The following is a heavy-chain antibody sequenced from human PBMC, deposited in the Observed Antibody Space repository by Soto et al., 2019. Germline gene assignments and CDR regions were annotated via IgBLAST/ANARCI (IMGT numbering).Heavy chain of an antibody. CDR1: GFTFSSYW. D-gene: IGHD2-15*01. Sequence: EVQLLESGGGLVQPGGSLRLSCAASGFTFSSYWMHWVRQAPGKGLVWVSRINSDGSSTSYADSVKGRFTISRDNAKNTLYLQMNSLRAEDTAVYYCARDCSGGSCPDYGSNYWGQGTLVTVSS. CDR2: INSDGSST. CDR3: ARDCSGGSCPDYGSNY. V-gene: IGHV3-74*01. J-gene: IGHJ4*02.